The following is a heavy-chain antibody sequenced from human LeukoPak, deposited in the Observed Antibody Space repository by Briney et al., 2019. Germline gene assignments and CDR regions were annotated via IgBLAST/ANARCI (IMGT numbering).Heavy chain of an antibody. CDR3: ARDKSYYYGMDV. CDR1: GYTFTSYA. V-gene: IGHV1-3*01. CDR2: INAGNGNT. J-gene: IGHJ6*04. Sequence: GASVKVSCKASGYTFTSYAMHWVRQAPGQRLEWMGWINAGNGNTKYSQKFQGRVTITRDTSASTAYMELSSLRSEDTAVYYCARDKSYYYGMDVWGKGPTVTVSS.